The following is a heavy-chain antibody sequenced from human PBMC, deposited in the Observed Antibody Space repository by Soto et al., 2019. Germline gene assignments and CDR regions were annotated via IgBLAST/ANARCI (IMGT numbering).Heavy chain of an antibody. CDR2: IQSGGST. Sequence: GGSLRLSCAASGFTVSSNYMSWVRQAPGKGLEWVSLIQSGGSTYYAGSVKGRFTISRDNSKDTLFLQMNSMRAEDTAVYYCERDVVHCSGGRCYGVPMDVSGKGTTVTVSS. CDR3: ERDVVHCSGGRCYGVPMDV. V-gene: IGHV3-66*01. CDR1: GFTVSSNY. D-gene: IGHD2-15*01. J-gene: IGHJ6*03.